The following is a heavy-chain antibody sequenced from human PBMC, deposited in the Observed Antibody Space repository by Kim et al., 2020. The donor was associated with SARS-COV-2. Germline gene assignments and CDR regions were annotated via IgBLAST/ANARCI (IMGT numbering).Heavy chain of an antibody. Sequence: GGSLRLSCAASGFTFSSYAMSWVRQAPGKGLEWVSAISGSGGSTYYADSVKGRFTISRDNSKNTPYLQMNSLRAEDTAVYYCAKDETAMVYNYLDYWGQGTLVSDSP. J-gene: IGHJ4*02. CDR1: GFTFSSYA. CDR2: ISGSGGST. CDR3: AKDETAMVYNYLDY. V-gene: IGHV3-23*01. D-gene: IGHD5-18*01.